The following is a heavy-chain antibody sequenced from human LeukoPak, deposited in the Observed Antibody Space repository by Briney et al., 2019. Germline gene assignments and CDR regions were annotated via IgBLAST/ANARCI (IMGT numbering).Heavy chain of an antibody. D-gene: IGHD2-21*02. CDR1: GGSISSGGYY. J-gene: IGHJ4*02. Sequence: PSETLSLTCTVSGGSISSGGYYWSWIRQHPGKGLEWIGYIYYSGSTYYNPSLKSRVTISVDTSKNQFSLKLSSVTAADTAVYYCARGGYCSPNYCFDYWGQGTLVTVSS. CDR2: IYYSGST. V-gene: IGHV4-31*03. CDR3: ARGGYCSPNYCFDY.